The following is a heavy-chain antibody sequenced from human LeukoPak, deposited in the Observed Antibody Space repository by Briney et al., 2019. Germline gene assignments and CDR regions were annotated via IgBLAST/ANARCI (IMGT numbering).Heavy chain of an antibody. J-gene: IGHJ4*02. Sequence: GGSLRLSCAASGFTFSSYAMSWVRQAPGKGLEWVSAISGSGGSTYYADSVKGRVTISRDNSKNTLYLQMNSLRAEDTAVYYCAKKIEMATISHFDYWGQGTLVTVSS. D-gene: IGHD5-24*01. CDR1: GFTFSSYA. V-gene: IGHV3-23*01. CDR3: AKKIEMATISHFDY. CDR2: ISGSGGST.